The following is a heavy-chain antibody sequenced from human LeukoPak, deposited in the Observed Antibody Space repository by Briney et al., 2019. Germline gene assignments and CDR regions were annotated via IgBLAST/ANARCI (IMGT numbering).Heavy chain of an antibody. CDR1: GFTFTNAW. D-gene: IGHD1-20*01. V-gene: IGHV3-15*07. J-gene: IGHJ4*02. CDR2: IKSKAGGETI. Sequence: GGSLRLSCAASGFTFTNAWMNWVRQAPGKGLEWVGRIKSKAGGETIDYAAPVKGRFTFSRDDSKNMLYLQMNSLKSEDTAVYYCSTLTSRGLSDSWGQGTLVTVSS. CDR3: STLTSRGLSDS.